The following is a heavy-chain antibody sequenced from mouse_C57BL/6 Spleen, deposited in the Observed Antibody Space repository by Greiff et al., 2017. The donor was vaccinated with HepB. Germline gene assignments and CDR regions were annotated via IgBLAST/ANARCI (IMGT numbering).Heavy chain of an antibody. CDR2: IDPSDSYT. J-gene: IGHJ2*01. V-gene: IGHV1-69*01. CDR3: ARGRITTVVAHFDY. D-gene: IGHD1-1*01. CDR1: GYTFTSYW. Sequence: QVQLKQPGAELVMPGASVKLSCKASGYTFTSYWMHWVKQRPGQGLEWIGEIDPSDSYTNYNQKFKGKSTLTVDKSSSTAYMQLSSLTSEDSAVYYCARGRITTVVAHFDYWGQGTTLTVSS.